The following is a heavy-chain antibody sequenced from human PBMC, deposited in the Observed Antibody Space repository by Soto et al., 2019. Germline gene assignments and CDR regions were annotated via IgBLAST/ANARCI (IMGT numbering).Heavy chain of an antibody. CDR1: GGSISSSNW. CDR3: ARASGVYYYGSGSYRYFDY. V-gene: IGHV4-4*02. CDR2: IYHSGST. D-gene: IGHD3-10*01. J-gene: IGHJ4*02. Sequence: PSETLSLTCAVSGGSISSSNWWSWVRQPPGKGLEWIGEIYHSGSTNYNPSLKSRVTISVDKSKNQFSLKLSSVTAADTAVYYWARASGVYYYGSGSYRYFDYWGQGTLVTVSS.